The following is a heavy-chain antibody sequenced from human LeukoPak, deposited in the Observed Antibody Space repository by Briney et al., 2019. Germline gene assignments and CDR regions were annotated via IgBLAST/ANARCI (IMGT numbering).Heavy chain of an antibody. CDR3: ARDPFRGQLDY. V-gene: IGHV3-21*01. D-gene: IGHD3-10*01. CDR1: GFTFSSYS. J-gene: IGHJ4*02. Sequence: AGGSLRLSCAASGFTFSSYSMNWVRQAPGKGLEWVSSISSSSSYIYYADSVKGRSTISRDNAKNSLYLQMNSLRAEDTAVYYCARDPFRGQLDYWGQGTLVTVSS. CDR2: ISSSSSYI.